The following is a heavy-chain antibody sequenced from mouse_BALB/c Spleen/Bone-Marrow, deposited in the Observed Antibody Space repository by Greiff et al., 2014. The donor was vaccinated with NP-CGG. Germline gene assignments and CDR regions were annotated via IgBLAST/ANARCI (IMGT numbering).Heavy chain of an antibody. V-gene: IGHV2-2*02. CDR3: ARKESGRGDY. D-gene: IGHD1-3*01. CDR2: IWSGGNT. J-gene: IGHJ2*01. Sequence: VKLMESGPGLVQPSQCLSITCTVSGFSLTSSGVHWIRQSPGKGLEWLGVIWSGGNTDYNAAFIPRLSITKDNSKSQFFFKMNSLQPNSPAIDYCARKESGRGDYWGQGTTLTVSS. CDR1: GFSLTSSG.